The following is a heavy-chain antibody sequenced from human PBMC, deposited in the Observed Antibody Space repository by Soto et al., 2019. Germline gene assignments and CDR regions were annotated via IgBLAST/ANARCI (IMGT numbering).Heavy chain of an antibody. Sequence: QLHLVQSGAVVKKPGASVTVSCSASGYPVTAYYMHWVRQAPGRGLEWMGGINPATGAAKYTQTFQGRVTMTRDTSMSTVFMELVGLTSADTAGFFCARGGGVGVAGSAAFDMWGQGTLVTVSS. J-gene: IGHJ3*02. CDR2: INPATGAA. D-gene: IGHD3-3*01. V-gene: IGHV1-2*02. CDR3: ARGGGVGVAGSAAFDM. CDR1: GYPVTAYY.